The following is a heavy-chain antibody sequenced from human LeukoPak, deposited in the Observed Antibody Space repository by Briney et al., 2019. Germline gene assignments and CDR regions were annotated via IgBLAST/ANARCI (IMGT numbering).Heavy chain of an antibody. Sequence: SETLSLTCTVSGGSISSSSYYWGWIRQPPGKGLEWIGSIYYSGSTYYNPSLKSRVTISVDTSKNQFSLKLSSVTAADTAVYYCARDSYYGSGSFTHDYWGQGTLVTVSS. J-gene: IGHJ4*02. CDR1: GGSISSSSYY. CDR3: ARDSYYGSGSFTHDY. D-gene: IGHD3-10*01. CDR2: IYYSGST. V-gene: IGHV4-39*07.